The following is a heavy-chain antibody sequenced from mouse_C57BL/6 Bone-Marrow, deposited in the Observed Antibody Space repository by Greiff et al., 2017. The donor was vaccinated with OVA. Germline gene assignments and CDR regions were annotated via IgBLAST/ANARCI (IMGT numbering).Heavy chain of an antibody. V-gene: IGHV1-72*01. D-gene: IGHD1-1*01. CDR3: ARPITTAFDY. CDR2: IDPNSVGT. CDR1: GYTFTSYW. J-gene: IGHJ2*01. Sequence: QVQLQQPGPELVKPGASVKLSCKASGYTFTSYWMPWVKQRPGRGLGWIGRIDPNSVGTKYNDKFKSKATLTVDKPSSTAYMQRSSLTSEDSAVYYCARPITTAFDYWGQGTTLTVSS.